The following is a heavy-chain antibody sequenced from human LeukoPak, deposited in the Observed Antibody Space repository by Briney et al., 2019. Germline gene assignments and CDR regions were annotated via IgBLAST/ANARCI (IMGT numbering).Heavy chain of an antibody. Sequence: TGGSLRLSCAASGFTFSSYAMRWVRQAPGKGLEWVSAISGSGGSTYYADSVKGRFTISRDNSKNTLYLQMNSLRAEDTAVYYCAKDGLWFGEFTFLSYGMDVWGKGTTVTVSS. J-gene: IGHJ6*04. CDR1: GFTFSSYA. D-gene: IGHD3-10*01. V-gene: IGHV3-23*01. CDR2: ISGSGGST. CDR3: AKDGLWFGEFTFLSYGMDV.